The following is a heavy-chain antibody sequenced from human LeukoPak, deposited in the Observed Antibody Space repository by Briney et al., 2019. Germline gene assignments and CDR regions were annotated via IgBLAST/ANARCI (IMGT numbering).Heavy chain of an antibody. J-gene: IGHJ3*02. CDR3: ARSRPNFDWPYRDAFDS. CDR2: IYYSGST. D-gene: IGHD3-9*01. V-gene: IGHV4-39*06. Sequence: SETLSLTCTVSGGSISSSSYYWGWIRQPPGKGLEWIGSIYYSGSTYYNPSLKSHVTISVDTSKNQFPLKLSAVTAADTAVYYCARSRPNFDWPYRDAFDSWGQGTMVTVSS. CDR1: GGSISSSSYY.